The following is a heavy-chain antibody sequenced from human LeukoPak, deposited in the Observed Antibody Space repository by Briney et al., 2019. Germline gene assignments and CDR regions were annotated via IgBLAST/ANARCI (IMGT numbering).Heavy chain of an antibody. V-gene: IGHV3-64*01. Sequence: GGSLRLSCAASGFTFSSYAMHWVRQAPGKGLEYVSAISSNGGSTYYANSVKGRFTISRDNSKDTLYLQMGSLRAEDMAVYYCARDNYYDSKGFDIWGQGTMVTVSS. CDR1: GFTFSSYA. D-gene: IGHD3-22*01. CDR2: ISSNGGST. CDR3: ARDNYYDSKGFDI. J-gene: IGHJ3*02.